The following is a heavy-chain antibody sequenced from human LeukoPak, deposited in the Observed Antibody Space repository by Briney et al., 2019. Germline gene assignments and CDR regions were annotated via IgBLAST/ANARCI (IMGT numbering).Heavy chain of an antibody. CDR1: GFTFSNYW. V-gene: IGHV3-7*01. CDR3: ARDDGDV. Sequence: GGSLRLSCVSSGFTFSNYWMKWVRQATGKGLEWVASINEDGSGKFSVGSVKDRITISRDNTRNSLDLQINSLTVEDTAIYYCARDDGDVWGTGTTVTVSS. J-gene: IGHJ6*04. CDR2: INEDGSGK.